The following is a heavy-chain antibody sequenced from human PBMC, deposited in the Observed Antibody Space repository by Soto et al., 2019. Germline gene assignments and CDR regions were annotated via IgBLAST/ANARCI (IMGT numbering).Heavy chain of an antibody. CDR2: ISSSSGYI. D-gene: IGHD2-2*01. Sequence: EMQLVESGGGLVKPGGSLRLSCAASEFTFTSYGMNWVRQAPGKGLEWVSSISSSSGYIYYADSVKGRFTISRDNAKNSLYLQMNSLRAEDTAVYYCARDNNYCSNTICYAWLDIWCQGTMVTVSS. V-gene: IGHV3-21*01. J-gene: IGHJ3*02. CDR1: EFTFTSYG. CDR3: ARDNNYCSNTICYAWLDI.